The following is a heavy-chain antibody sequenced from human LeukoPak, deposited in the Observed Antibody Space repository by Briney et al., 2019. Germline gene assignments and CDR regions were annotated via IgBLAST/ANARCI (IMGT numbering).Heavy chain of an antibody. CDR2: ITPHNHNA. CDR3: ARFSISYDLYYYYYMDV. Sequence: ASVKVSCKASGYTFKKYGINWVRQAPGQGLEWLGWITPHNHNAIYAQRLQGRVTMTTDTSTSTAYMDLRSLGSDDTAVYYCARFSISYDLYYYYYMDVWGKGTTATVSS. D-gene: IGHD3-3*01. J-gene: IGHJ6*03. V-gene: IGHV1-18*01. CDR1: GYTFKKYG.